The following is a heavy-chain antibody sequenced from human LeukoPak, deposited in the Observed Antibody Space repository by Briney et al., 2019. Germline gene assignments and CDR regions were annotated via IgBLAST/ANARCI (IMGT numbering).Heavy chain of an antibody. Sequence: SETLSLTCAVSGYSISSGYYWGWIRQPPGKGLEWIGSIYHSGSTYYNPSLKSRVTISVDTSKNQFSLKLSSVTAADTAVYYCAREYCSGGSCSGLDYWGQGTLVTASS. CDR2: IYHSGST. CDR3: AREYCSGGSCSGLDY. D-gene: IGHD2-15*01. CDR1: GYSISSGYY. V-gene: IGHV4-38-2*02. J-gene: IGHJ4*02.